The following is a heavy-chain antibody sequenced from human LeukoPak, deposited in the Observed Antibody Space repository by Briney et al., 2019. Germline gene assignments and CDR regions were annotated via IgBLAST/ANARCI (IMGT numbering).Heavy chain of an antibody. CDR2: ISSSSSTI. CDR3: AKLDRYAFDI. V-gene: IGHV3-48*01. Sequence: PGGSLRLSCAASGFTFSTYSMNWVRQAPGKGLEWVSYISSSSSTIYYADSVKGRFTISRDNAKNSLYLQMNSLRAEDTAMYYCAKLDRYAFDIWGQGTVVIVSS. D-gene: IGHD1-7*01. J-gene: IGHJ3*02. CDR1: GFTFSTYS.